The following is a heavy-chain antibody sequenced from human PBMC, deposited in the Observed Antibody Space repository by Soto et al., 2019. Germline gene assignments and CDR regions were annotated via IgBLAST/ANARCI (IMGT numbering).Heavy chain of an antibody. CDR3: ARKSMEYSGYNYYYYMDV. CDR1: GFTFSSYG. J-gene: IGHJ6*03. Sequence: PGGSLRLSCAASGFTFSSYGMHWVRQAPGKGLEWVAVIWCAGSDTYYAGSVKGRFTISRENAKNSLYLQMNSLRAGDTAVYYCARKSMEYSGYNYYYYMDVWGKGTTVTVSS. D-gene: IGHD1-26*01. V-gene: IGHV3-33*01. CDR2: IWCAGSDT.